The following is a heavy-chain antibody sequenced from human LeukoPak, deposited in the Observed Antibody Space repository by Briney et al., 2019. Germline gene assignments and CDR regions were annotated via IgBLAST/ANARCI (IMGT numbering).Heavy chain of an antibody. J-gene: IGHJ4*02. CDR2: ITNSSGNT. CDR3: AKDGTGCGGDCYSDY. D-gene: IGHD2-21*02. CDR1: GFTISAYG. Sequence: GGSLRLSCAASGFTISAYGMSWFRQAPGKGLEWVSAITNSSGNTYYADSVKGRFTISRDNSKNTLYLQMNSLRAEDTALYYCAKDGTGCGGDCYSDYWGQGTLVTVSS. V-gene: IGHV3-23*01.